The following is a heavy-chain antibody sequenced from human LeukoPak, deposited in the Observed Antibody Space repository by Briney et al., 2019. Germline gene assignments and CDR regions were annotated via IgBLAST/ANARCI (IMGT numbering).Heavy chain of an antibody. V-gene: IGHV3-30*04. D-gene: IGHD6-6*01. CDR2: ISDDGSNE. J-gene: IGHJ4*02. CDR1: GFTLSASS. Sequence: GGSLRLSCAASGFTLSASSMHWVRQAPGKGLEWVALISDDGSNESFADSVKGRFTISRDNSKNTLYLQMNSLRADDTAVYYCARDHQVSYFDYWGQGTLVTVSS. CDR3: ARDHQVSYFDY.